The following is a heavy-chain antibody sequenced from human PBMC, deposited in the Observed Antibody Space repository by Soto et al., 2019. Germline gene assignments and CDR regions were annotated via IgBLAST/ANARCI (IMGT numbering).Heavy chain of an antibody. J-gene: IGHJ4*02. D-gene: IGHD3-10*01. V-gene: IGHV2-26*01. CDR2: IFSNDAK. CDR1: GFSLSNARMS. Sequence: QVTLKESGPVLVKRTETLTLTCNVAGFSLSNARMSVSWIRQPPGKALEWLAHIFSNDAKSYSASLKSRLTISKDTSKSQVVLTMTNMDPVDTATYYCARIRGWGWLGPNDYWGQGTLVTVSS. CDR3: ARIRGWGWLGPNDY.